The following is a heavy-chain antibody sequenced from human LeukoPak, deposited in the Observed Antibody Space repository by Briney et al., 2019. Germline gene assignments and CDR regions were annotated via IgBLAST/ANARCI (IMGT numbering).Heavy chain of an antibody. CDR1: GFTFSTYT. CDR3: AIDPNWGIHY. D-gene: IGHD7-27*01. V-gene: IGHV3-23*01. Sequence: GGSLGLSCAASGFTFSTYTMYWVRQPPGKGLEWVSIIGGSGGDIHYADSVKGRFTISRDNSKNTLYLQMNSLRVEDTAIYYCAIDPNWGIHYWGQGVLVTVSS. CDR2: IGGSGGDI. J-gene: IGHJ4*02.